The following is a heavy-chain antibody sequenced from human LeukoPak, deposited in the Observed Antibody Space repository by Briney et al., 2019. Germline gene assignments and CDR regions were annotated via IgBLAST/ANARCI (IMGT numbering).Heavy chain of an antibody. D-gene: IGHD6-19*01. CDR3: AREAVEGYYFDY. V-gene: IGHV3-33*01. Sequence: GRSLRLSCAASGFIFSNYGMHWVRQAPGKGLEWVAVIWYDGSNKNYADSVQGRFTISRDNSRNTLYLQMDSLRVEDTAVYYCAREAVEGYYFDYWGQGTLVTVSS. CDR1: GFIFSNYG. J-gene: IGHJ4*02. CDR2: IWYDGSNK.